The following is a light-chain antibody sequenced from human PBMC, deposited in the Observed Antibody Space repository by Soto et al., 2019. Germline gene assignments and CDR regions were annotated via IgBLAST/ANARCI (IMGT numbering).Light chain of an antibody. J-gene: IGKJ4*01. CDR2: DAS. V-gene: IGKV3-20*01. Sequence: EIVLTQSPGTLSLSPGERATLSCRASQSVSSSYLAWYQQKPGQAPRLLIYDASNRATGIPARFSGSGSGTDFTLTISRLEPEDFALYYCQQYGNSPLTFGGGTKVDIK. CDR3: QQYGNSPLT. CDR1: QSVSSSY.